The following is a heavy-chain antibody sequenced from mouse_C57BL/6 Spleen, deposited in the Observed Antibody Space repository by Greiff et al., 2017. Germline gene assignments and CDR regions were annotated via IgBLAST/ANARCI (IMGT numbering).Heavy chain of an antibody. CDR1: GYTFTSYW. CDR2: IYPGSGST. V-gene: IGHV1-55*01. D-gene: IGHD1-1*01. Sequence: QVQLQQPGAELVKPGASVKMSCKASGYTFTSYWITWVKQRPGQGLEWIGDIYPGSGSTNYNEKFKSKATLTVDTSSSTAYMQLSSLTSEDSAVYYCARGVYYYGSRAYGGQGTLVTVSA. J-gene: IGHJ3*01. CDR3: ARGVYYYGSRAY.